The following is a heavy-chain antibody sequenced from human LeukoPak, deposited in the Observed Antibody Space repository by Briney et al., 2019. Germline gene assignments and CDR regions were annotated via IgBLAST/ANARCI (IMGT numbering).Heavy chain of an antibody. V-gene: IGHV1-69*05. CDR1: GGTFSSYA. Sequence: GASVKVSCKASGGTFSSYAISWVRQAPGQGLEWMGGIIPIFGTANYAQKFQGRVTITTDESTSTAYMELSSLRSEDTAVYYCAREEEIYGGPLDYWGQGTLVTVSS. D-gene: IGHD4-23*01. CDR3: AREEEIYGGPLDY. CDR2: IIPIFGTA. J-gene: IGHJ4*02.